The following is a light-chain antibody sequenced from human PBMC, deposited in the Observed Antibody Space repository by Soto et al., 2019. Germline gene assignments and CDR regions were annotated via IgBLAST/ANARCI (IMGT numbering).Light chain of an antibody. CDR3: QQYNSYPYT. Sequence: DIQMTQSSSTLSASVGDRVTITCRASQSIGSWLAWYQQKLGKAPKLLIYKASSLESGVPSRFSGSGSGTEFTLTISSLQPDDFAAYYCQQYNSYPYTFGQGTKLEIK. CDR2: KAS. V-gene: IGKV1-5*03. CDR1: QSIGSW. J-gene: IGKJ2*01.